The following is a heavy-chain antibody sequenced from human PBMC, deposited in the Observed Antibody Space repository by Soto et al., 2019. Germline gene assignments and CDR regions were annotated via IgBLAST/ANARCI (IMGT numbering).Heavy chain of an antibody. CDR1: GFTVSSNY. V-gene: IGHV3-66*01. CDR3: ARDRRYCYGYASYYYYGMDV. CDR2: IYSGGST. D-gene: IGHD5-18*01. Sequence: GGSLRLSCAASGFTVSSNYMSWVRQAPGKGLEWVSVIYSGGSTYYADSVKGRFTISRDNSKNTLYLQMNSLRAEDTAENYCARDRRYCYGYASYYYYGMDVCGQGTTVTVS. J-gene: IGHJ6*02.